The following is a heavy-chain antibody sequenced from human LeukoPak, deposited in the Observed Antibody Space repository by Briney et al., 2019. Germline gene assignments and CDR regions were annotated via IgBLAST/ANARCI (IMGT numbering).Heavy chain of an antibody. CDR1: GFSFSTYA. Sequence: GGPLRLSRAASGFSFSTYAMSWVRQAPGQGLEWVSAISGSGKTYYPDSVKGRFTISRDNSKNTLFLQMNGLRAEDTAVYYCAKERDAKGYFDYWGQGTLVTVSS. V-gene: IGHV3-23*01. CDR2: ISGSGKT. J-gene: IGHJ4*02. CDR3: AKERDAKGYFDY.